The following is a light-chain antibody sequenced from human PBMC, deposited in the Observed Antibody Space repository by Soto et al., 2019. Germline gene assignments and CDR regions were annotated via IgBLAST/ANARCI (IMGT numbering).Light chain of an antibody. V-gene: IGKV1-8*01. CDR2: AAS. J-gene: IGKJ2*01. Sequence: AIRMTQSPSSFSASTGDRVTITCRASQGISSYLACYQQKPGKAPKLLIYAASTLQSGVQSRFSGSGSGTDFNLTISCLQSEDFATYYCQQYYSYPYTFGQGTKLEIK. CDR3: QQYYSYPYT. CDR1: QGISSY.